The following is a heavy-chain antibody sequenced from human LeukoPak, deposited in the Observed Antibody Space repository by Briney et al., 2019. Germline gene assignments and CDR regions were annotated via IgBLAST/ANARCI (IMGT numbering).Heavy chain of an antibody. V-gene: IGHV1-24*01. D-gene: IGHD7-27*01. CDR2: FDPEDGET. CDR3: ATQTNGGLTFDY. CDR1: GYTLTELS. Sequence: ASVTVSCTVSGYTLTELSMHWVRQAPGKGLEWMGGFDPEDGETIYAQKFQGRVTMTEDTSTDTAYMELSSLRSEDTAVYYCATQTNGGLTFDYWGQGTLVTVSS. J-gene: IGHJ4*02.